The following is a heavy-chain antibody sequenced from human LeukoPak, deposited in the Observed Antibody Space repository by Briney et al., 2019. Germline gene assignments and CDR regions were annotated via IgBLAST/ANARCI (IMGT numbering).Heavy chain of an antibody. Sequence: ASVNVSCKASGCTFTDYYVHWVRQAPGQGLEWVGRINPNSGGTNYAQRFQGRVTMTRDTSIGTAYMELSRLRSDDTAMYYCAREAGDGSGSYDYWGQGTLVTVSS. D-gene: IGHD3-10*01. CDR1: GCTFTDYY. V-gene: IGHV1-2*06. J-gene: IGHJ4*02. CDR2: INPNSGGT. CDR3: AREAGDGSGSYDY.